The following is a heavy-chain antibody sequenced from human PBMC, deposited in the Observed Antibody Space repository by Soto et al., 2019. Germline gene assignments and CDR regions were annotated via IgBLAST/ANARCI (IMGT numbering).Heavy chain of an antibody. CDR1: GGSISSGGYS. V-gene: IGHV4-30-2*01. CDR3: ARFLRNTSSKEYNWFDP. Sequence: SETLSLTCAVSGGSISSGGYSWSWIRQPPGKGLEWIGYIYHSGSTYYNPSLKSRVTISVDRSKNQFSLKLSSVTAADTAVYYCARFLRNTSSKEYNWFDPWGQGTLVTVSS. J-gene: IGHJ5*02. CDR2: IYHSGST.